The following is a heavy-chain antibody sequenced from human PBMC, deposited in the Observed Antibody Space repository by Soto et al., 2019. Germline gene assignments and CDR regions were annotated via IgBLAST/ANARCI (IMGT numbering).Heavy chain of an antibody. CDR1: GATFGNTA. CDR3: AREGDPGYAFWSGPLGGGRFDP. Sequence: QVQLVQSGAEVKKPGSSVNVSCKTSGATFGNTAVTWVRQAPGQGLEWMGGIVPMFGTANYAQKFQGRVTITADESTNTAYMELSSLRSDDTAVYYCAREGDPGYAFWSGPLGGGRFDPWGQGTLVTVSS. V-gene: IGHV1-69*12. J-gene: IGHJ5*02. CDR2: IVPMFGTA. D-gene: IGHD3-3*01.